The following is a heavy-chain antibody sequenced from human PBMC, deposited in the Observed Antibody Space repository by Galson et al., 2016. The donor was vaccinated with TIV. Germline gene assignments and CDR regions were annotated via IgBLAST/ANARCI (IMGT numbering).Heavy chain of an antibody. CDR1: GFTFSSFA. CDR3: AKMDSSGFDYVRRFDF. Sequence: SLRLSCAASGFTFSSFAMSWVRQAPGKGLEWVSRISAGGGRTDYTDSVKGRFTISIDNPKNTLYLQMSSLRADDTAVYFCAKMDSSGFDYVRRFDFWGQGTLATVSS. V-gene: IGHV3-23*01. CDR2: ISAGGGRT. J-gene: IGHJ4*02. D-gene: IGHD3-22*01.